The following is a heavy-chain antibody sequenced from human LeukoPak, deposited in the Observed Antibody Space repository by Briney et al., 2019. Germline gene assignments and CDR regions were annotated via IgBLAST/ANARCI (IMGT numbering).Heavy chain of an antibody. CDR2: INQHGSGK. V-gene: IGHV3-7*01. J-gene: IGHJ4*02. CDR1: GFTFSSFC. CDR3: TRERDGGDS. Sequence: GGSLRLSCAASGFTFSSFCMSWVRQAPGKGLGWVANINQHGSGKYYVDSVKGRFTISRDNAKNSLYLQMNSLRAEDTAVYYCTRERDGGDSRGQGTLVTVTS. D-gene: IGHD5-24*01.